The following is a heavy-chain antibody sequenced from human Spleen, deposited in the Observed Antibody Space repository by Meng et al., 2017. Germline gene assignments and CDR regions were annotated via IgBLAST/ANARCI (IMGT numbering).Heavy chain of an antibody. CDR1: GGSFSTYS. V-gene: IGHV4-34*02. J-gene: IGHJ4*02. D-gene: IGHD3-3*01. CDR2: INHSGST. CDR3: ARVSRGWSGYYGY. Sequence: QVELQQWGAGLLRPSETLSLTCADYGGSFSTYSWTWIRQPPGKGLECIGEINHSGSTMYNPSLESRVTISLDTSKKQFSLRLKSVTVADTAVYYCARVSRGWSGYYGYWGQGTLVTVSS.